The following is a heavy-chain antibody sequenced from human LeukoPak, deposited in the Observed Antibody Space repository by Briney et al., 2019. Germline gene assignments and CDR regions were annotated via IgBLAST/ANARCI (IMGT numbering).Heavy chain of an antibody. CDR1: GFIFRNYA. CDR2: IRHDGGHS. Sequence: GGSLRLSCAASGFIFRNYAMNWVRQAPGKGLEWVAFIRHDGGHSSYADSVRGRFTISRDNSKNTLYLQMNSLRAEDTAVYYCARSLYSSSWYLYYWGQGTLVTVSS. J-gene: IGHJ4*02. V-gene: IGHV3-30*02. D-gene: IGHD6-13*01. CDR3: ARSLYSSSWYLYY.